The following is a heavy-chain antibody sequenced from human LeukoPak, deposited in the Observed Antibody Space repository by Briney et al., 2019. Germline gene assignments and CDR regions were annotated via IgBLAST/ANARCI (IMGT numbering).Heavy chain of an antibody. D-gene: IGHD4-17*01. CDR2: INHSGST. J-gene: IGHJ4*02. CDR3: ACLNGDYTFDY. CDR1: GGSFSGYY. Sequence: SETLSLTCAVYGGSFSGYYWSWIRQPPGKGLEWIGEINHSGSTNYNPSLKSRVTISVDTSKNQFSLKLSSVTAADTAVYYCACLNGDYTFDYWGQGTLVTVSS. V-gene: IGHV4-34*01.